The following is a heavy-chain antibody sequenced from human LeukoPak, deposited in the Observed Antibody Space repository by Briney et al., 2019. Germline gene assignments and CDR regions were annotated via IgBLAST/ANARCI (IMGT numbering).Heavy chain of an antibody. CDR2: ISSNGGST. Sequence: GGSLRLSCATSGFTFTSYSMSWVRQAPGKGLEYVSGISSNGGSTYYADSVKGRFIISRDNSKNTLYLQMSSLRAEDTAVYYCVKERTSGWYDFDYWGQGTLVTVSS. CDR3: VKERTSGWYDFDY. D-gene: IGHD6-19*01. V-gene: IGHV3-64D*06. J-gene: IGHJ4*02. CDR1: GFTFTSYS.